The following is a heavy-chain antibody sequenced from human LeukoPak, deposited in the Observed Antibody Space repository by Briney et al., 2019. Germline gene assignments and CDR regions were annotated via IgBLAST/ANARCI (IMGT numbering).Heavy chain of an antibody. D-gene: IGHD6-13*01. J-gene: IGHJ5*02. Sequence: GTSGTVSCTASGGTFTIYAITWVRQAPGQGLEWMGRIIPILGIANYAQKFQGRVTITADKSTSTAYMELSSMRSEDTAVSFCVSAGQRPYNWFDPWGQGTLVSVSS. CDR1: GGTFTIYA. CDR2: IIPILGIA. V-gene: IGHV1-69*04. CDR3: VSAGQRPYNWFDP.